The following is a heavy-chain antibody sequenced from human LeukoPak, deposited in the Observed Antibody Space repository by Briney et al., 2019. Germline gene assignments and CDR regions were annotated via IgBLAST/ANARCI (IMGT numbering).Heavy chain of an antibody. Sequence: GGSLRLSCAASGFTFDDYAMHWVRQAPGEGLERVSGITWNSGTIDYADSVKGRFTISRDNVKNSLYLQMNSLRAEDTALYYCAKDMRSSSWSFFDYWGRGTLVTVSS. CDR2: ITWNSGTI. J-gene: IGHJ4*02. V-gene: IGHV3-9*01. CDR3: AKDMRSSSWSFFDY. CDR1: GFTFDDYA. D-gene: IGHD6-13*01.